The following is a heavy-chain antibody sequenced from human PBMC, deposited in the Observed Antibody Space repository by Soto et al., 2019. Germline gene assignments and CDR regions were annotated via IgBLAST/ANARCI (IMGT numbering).Heavy chain of an antibody. CDR1: GFTFSSYS. Sequence: GGSLRLSCAASGFTFSSYSMNWVRQAPGKGLEWVSSISSSSSYIYYADSVKGRYTISRDNAKNSLYLQMNSLRAEDTAVYYCARDPTNYYDSSGYYYEYFQHWGQGTLVTVSS. CDR3: ARDPTNYYDSSGYYYEYFQH. V-gene: IGHV3-21*01. CDR2: ISSSSSYI. D-gene: IGHD3-22*01. J-gene: IGHJ1*01.